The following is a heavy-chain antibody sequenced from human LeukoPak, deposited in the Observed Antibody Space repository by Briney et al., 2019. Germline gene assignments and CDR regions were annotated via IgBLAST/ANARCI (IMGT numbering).Heavy chain of an antibody. Sequence: ASVKVSCKASGYAFTNYGISWVRRAPGQGLEWMGWISAYNGNTNYPQKFQARVTMTTDTSTSIAYMELRSLRYDDTAVYFCGRSFGNYYGSGTPPLYFDYWGQGTLVTVSP. V-gene: IGHV1-18*01. CDR1: GYAFTNYG. D-gene: IGHD3-10*01. J-gene: IGHJ4*02. CDR3: GRSFGNYYGSGTPPLYFDY. CDR2: ISAYNGNT.